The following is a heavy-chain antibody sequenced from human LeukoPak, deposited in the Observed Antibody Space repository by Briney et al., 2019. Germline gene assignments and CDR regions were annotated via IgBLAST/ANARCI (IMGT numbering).Heavy chain of an antibody. V-gene: IGHV4-38-2*02. CDR1: GYSISSGYY. J-gene: IGHJ4*02. D-gene: IGHD2-8*01. Sequence: KTSETLSLTCTVSGYSISSGYYWGWIRQPPGKGLEWIGSIYHSGSTYYNPSLKSRVTISVDTSKNQFSLKLSSVTAADTAVYYCAISSKDIVLMVYAIGGDYFDYWGQGTLVTVSS. CDR2: IYHSGST. CDR3: AISSKDIVLMVYAIGGDYFDY.